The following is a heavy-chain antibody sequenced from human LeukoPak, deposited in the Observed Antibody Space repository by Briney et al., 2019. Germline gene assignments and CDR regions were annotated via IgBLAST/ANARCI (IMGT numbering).Heavy chain of an antibody. J-gene: IGHJ4*02. V-gene: IGHV3-53*01. CDR3: ARDFHDYGGNGIDY. Sequence: GGSLRLSCAASGFTVSSNYMSWVRQAPGKGLERVSVIYSGGSTYYADSVKGRFTISRDNSKNTLYLQMNSLRAEDTAVYYCARDFHDYGGNGIDYWGQGTLVSVSS. CDR1: GFTVSSNY. D-gene: IGHD4-23*01. CDR2: IYSGGST.